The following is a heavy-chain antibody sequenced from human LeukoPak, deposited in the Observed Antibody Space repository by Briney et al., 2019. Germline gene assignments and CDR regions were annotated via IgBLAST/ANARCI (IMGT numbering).Heavy chain of an antibody. J-gene: IGHJ6*03. CDR1: GYTLTELS. Sequence: GASVKVSCKVSGYTLTELSMHWVRQAPGKGLEWMGGFDPEDGETIYAQKFQGRVTMTEDTSTDTAYMELSRLRSDDTAVYYCARGNRIAAVPYYYYMDVWGKGTTVTVSS. D-gene: IGHD6-13*01. CDR2: FDPEDGET. V-gene: IGHV1-24*01. CDR3: ARGNRIAAVPYYYYMDV.